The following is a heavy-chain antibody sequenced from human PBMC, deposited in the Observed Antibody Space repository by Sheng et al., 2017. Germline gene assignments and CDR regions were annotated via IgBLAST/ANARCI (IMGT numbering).Heavy chain of an antibody. V-gene: IGHV4-59*01. J-gene: IGHJ4*02. CDR3: ARSDWLSTGYRFDY. CDR1: GGSITSYY. CDR2: IYYSGST. D-gene: IGHD3-22*01. Sequence: QVQLQESGPGLVKPSETLSLTCTVSGGSITSYYWSWIRQPPGKGLEYIGYIYYSGSTNYNPSLKSRVTISADTSKNQISLKLTSVTAADTAVYYCARSDWLSTGYRFDYWGQGTLVTGLL.